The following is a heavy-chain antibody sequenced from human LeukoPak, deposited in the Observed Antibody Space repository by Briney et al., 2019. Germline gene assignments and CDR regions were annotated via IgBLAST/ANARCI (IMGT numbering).Heavy chain of an antibody. D-gene: IGHD6-13*01. J-gene: IGHJ4*02. CDR1: GGSISSYY. CDR3: ARGLPPAGTDTFDY. Sequence: LETLSLTCTVSGGSISSYYWSWIRQPPGKGLEWIGYIYYSGSTNYNPSLKTRVTISVDTSKKQFSLNLSSVTAADTAVYYCARGLPPAGTDTFDYWGQGILVTVSS. V-gene: IGHV4-59*01. CDR2: IYYSGST.